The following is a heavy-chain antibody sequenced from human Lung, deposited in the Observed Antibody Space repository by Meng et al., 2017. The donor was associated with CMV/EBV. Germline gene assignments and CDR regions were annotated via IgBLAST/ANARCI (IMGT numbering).Heavy chain of an antibody. CDR2: IHFDGSNE. Sequence: SCAASGFTLKYYGMHWVRQAPGKGLEWVAFIHFDGSNEHYADSVTGRFTISRDNPKNMLYLEMNSLRVEDTAVYYCAKAVFGVVIDYWGQGTLVTVS. V-gene: IGHV3-30*02. CDR1: GFTLKYYG. D-gene: IGHD3-3*01. J-gene: IGHJ4*02. CDR3: AKAVFGVVIDY.